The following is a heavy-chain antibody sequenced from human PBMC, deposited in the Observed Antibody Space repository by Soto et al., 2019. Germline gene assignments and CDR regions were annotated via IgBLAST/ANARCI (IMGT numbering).Heavy chain of an antibody. CDR1: GFSFSSFG. CDR2: LSFDGITK. CDR3: AKDGAWELLPAFGMDV. V-gene: IGHV3-30*18. D-gene: IGHD1-26*01. J-gene: IGHJ6*01. Sequence: ESGGGVVQPGRSLRLSCEASGFSFSSFGMHWVRQAPGKGLEWVAGLSFDGITKHYADSVKGQFTISRDNSKNTMYLQMNSLRPEDTAIYYCAKDGAWELLPAFGMDVWGQGTTVTVSS.